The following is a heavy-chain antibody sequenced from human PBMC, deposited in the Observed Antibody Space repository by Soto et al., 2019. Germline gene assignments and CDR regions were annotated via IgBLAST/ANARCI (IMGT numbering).Heavy chain of an antibody. CDR2: IYHSGST. V-gene: IGHV4-4*02. D-gene: IGHD3-10*01. CDR1: GGSISSSNW. CDR3: ARGVWRASITMVRTHYDY. Sequence: QVQLQESGPGLVKPSGTLSLTCAVSGGSISSSNWWSWVRQPPGKGLEWIGEIYHSGSTNYNPSLKRRVTISVDKSKNQFSLKLSSVTAADTAVYYCARGVWRASITMVRTHYDYWGQGTLVTVSS. J-gene: IGHJ4*02.